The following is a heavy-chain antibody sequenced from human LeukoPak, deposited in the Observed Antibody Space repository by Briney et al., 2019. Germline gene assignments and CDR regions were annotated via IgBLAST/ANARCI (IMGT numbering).Heavy chain of an antibody. D-gene: IGHD1-26*01. J-gene: IGHJ3*02. CDR3: ASFAYYIDAFDI. Sequence: SETLSLTCTVSGGSISSSRYYWAWIRQPPGRGLEWIGSVYYSGSTNYNPSLKSRVTISVDKSKNQFSLKLSSVTAADTAVYYCASFAYYIDAFDIWGQGTMVTVSS. CDR1: GGSISSSRYY. V-gene: IGHV4-39*07. CDR2: VYYSGST.